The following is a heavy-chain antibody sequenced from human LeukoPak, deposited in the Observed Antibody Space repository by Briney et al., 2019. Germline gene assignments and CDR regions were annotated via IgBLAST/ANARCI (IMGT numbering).Heavy chain of an antibody. J-gene: IGHJ4*02. V-gene: IGHV3-9*01. CDR3: ASSGSYYRNFDY. D-gene: IGHD3-10*01. Sequence: GGSLRLSCAASGFTFSRYGMHWVRQAPGKGLEWVSGISWNSGSIGYADSVKGRFTISRDNAKNSLYLQMNSLRAEDTALYYCASSGSYYRNFDYWGQGTLVTVSS. CDR2: ISWNSGSI. CDR1: GFTFSRYG.